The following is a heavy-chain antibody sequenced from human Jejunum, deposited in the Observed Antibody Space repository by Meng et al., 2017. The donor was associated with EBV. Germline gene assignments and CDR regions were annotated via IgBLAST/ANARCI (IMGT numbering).Heavy chain of an antibody. Sequence: HVQLPESGPGLGKPSETLSRTGTVTGASISDYNWSWIRPSPGKGLEWIGFVFNRGSSHYDPSVRSRVAMSLDTSRNKFYLKLNSVTDADTAVYYCARDHGTAREFDIWGQGTLVTVSS. CDR3: ARDHGTAREFDI. CDR1: GASISDYN. CDR2: VFNRGSS. J-gene: IGHJ4*02. V-gene: IGHV4-59*01. D-gene: IGHD3-10*01.